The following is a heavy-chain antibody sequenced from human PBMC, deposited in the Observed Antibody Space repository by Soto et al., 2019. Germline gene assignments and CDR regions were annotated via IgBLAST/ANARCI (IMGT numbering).Heavy chain of an antibody. CDR2: IKEDGSRE. Sequence: EVQLVESGGGLVQPGGSLRLSCAVSGFSFSNFWMSWVRQAPGEGLEWVATIKEDGSRESYGDSVKGRFTISRENPKNSLYLQMNSLRAEDTAVYYCARKHSGLDYWGQGTLVTVSS. V-gene: IGHV3-7*01. D-gene: IGHD5-12*01. CDR3: ARKHSGLDY. J-gene: IGHJ4*02. CDR1: GFSFSNFW.